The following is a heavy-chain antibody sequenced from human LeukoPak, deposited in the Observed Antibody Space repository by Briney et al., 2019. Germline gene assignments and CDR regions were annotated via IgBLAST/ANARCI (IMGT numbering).Heavy chain of an antibody. CDR1: GGSISSSSYY. D-gene: IGHD1-1*01. J-gene: IGHJ4*02. CDR3: ARLWRAAIDY. CDR2: IYYSGST. Sequence: SETLSLACTVSGGSISSSSYYWGWIRQPPGKGLEWIGSIYYSGSTYYNPSLKSRVTISADTSKNQFSLKLSSVTAADTAVYYCARLWRAAIDYGGQGTLVTVSS. V-gene: IGHV4-39*01.